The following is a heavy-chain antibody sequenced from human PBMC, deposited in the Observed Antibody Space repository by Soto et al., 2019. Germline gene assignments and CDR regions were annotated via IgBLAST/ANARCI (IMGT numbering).Heavy chain of an antibody. CDR1: GGSISRSPYY. Sequence: QLQLQESGPGLVKPSETLSLTCTVSGGSISRSPYYWAWIRQPPGKGLQWIGNIYYNGHTLYNPSLKCRVTTSKYASKRQFSLGLTAVTASDTAVYYCARHGPLTPNLNQLTFWGQGTLVTVSS. CDR2: IYYNGHT. CDR3: ARHGPLTPNLNQLTF. J-gene: IGHJ4*02. D-gene: IGHD1-1*01. V-gene: IGHV4-39*01.